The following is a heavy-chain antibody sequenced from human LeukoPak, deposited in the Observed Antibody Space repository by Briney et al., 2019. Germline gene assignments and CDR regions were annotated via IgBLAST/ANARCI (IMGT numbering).Heavy chain of an antibody. J-gene: IGHJ4*02. CDR3: ARDLYHWGFDY. CDR2: ISSSSRTI. D-gene: IGHD3-16*01. V-gene: IGHV3-48*01. Sequence: XNMNWVRQAPGKGLEWVSYISSSSRTIYYADSVKGRFTISRDNSKNTLYLQMNSLRAEDTAVYYCARDLYHWGFDYWGQGTLVTVSS. CDR1: XN.